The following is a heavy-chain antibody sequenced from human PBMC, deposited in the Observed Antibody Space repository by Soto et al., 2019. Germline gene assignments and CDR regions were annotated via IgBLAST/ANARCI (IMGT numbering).Heavy chain of an antibody. CDR2: INPSGGST. D-gene: IGHD4-17*01. CDR1: GCTFSSYA. V-gene: IGHV1-46*01. J-gene: IGHJ4*02. Sequence: GASVKVSCKASGCTFSSYAISWVRQAPGQGLEWMGIINPSGGSTSYAQKFQGRVTMTRDTSTSTVYMELSSLRSEDTAVYYCARTTPYGEELKQYFDYWGQGTLVNVS. CDR3: ARTTPYGEELKQYFDY.